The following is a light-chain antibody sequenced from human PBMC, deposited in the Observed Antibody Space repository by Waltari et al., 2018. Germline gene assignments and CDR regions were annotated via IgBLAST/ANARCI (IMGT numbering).Light chain of an antibody. Sequence: VMTQSPLHLSVTPGEPASISSGCSQCLLRKRGYHYLHWYLQKPGQSPQLLIYLESNRASGVPDRFSGSGSGTNFTLNITRVEAEDVGVYYCMQGLQVPYTFGQGTKLEI. V-gene: IGKV2-28*01. CDR3: MQGLQVPYT. J-gene: IGKJ2*01. CDR1: QCLLRKRGYHY. CDR2: LES.